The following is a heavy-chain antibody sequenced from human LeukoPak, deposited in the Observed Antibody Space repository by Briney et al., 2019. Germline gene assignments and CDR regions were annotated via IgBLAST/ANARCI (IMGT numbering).Heavy chain of an antibody. V-gene: IGHV4-39*01. Sequence: SETLSLTCTISGGSISTSSYYWGWIRQPPGKGLEWIGSIFYSGSTYYNPSLKSRVTISVGTSKNQFSLNLSSVTAADTAVYYCARPATVTTSFWYFDLWGRGTLVTVSS. D-gene: IGHD4-17*01. CDR3: ARPATVTTSFWYFDL. CDR2: IFYSGST. CDR1: GGSISTSSYY. J-gene: IGHJ2*01.